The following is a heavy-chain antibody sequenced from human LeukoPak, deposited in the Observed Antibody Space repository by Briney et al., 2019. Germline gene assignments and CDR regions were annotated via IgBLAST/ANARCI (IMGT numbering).Heavy chain of an antibody. V-gene: IGHV4-39*07. D-gene: IGHD1-14*01. CDR1: GGSISSSSYY. CDR2: IYYSGST. J-gene: IGHJ4*02. Sequence: KPSETLSLTCTVSGGSISSSSYYWGWIRQPPGKGLEWIGSIYYSGSTYYNPSLKSRVTISVDTSKNQFSLKLSSVTAADTAVYYCARDRIVLSTSREPFDYWGQGTLVTVSS. CDR3: ARDRIVLSTSREPFDY.